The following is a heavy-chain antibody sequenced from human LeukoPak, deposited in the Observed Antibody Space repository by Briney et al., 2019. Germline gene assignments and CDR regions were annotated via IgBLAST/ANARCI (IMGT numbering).Heavy chain of an antibody. CDR2: ITPIFGTA. D-gene: IGHD2-15*01. CDR1: GGTLNSFA. V-gene: IGHV1-69*13. J-gene: IGHJ6*02. Sequence: ASVKVSCKASGGTLNSFAISWVRQAPGQGLEWMGGITPIFGTAYYAQKFQGGVTITADESTNTAYMELSSLRSEDTAVYYCASRYCSGGRCDSSYYYYYGMDVWGQGTTVTVSS. CDR3: ASRYCSGGRCDSSYYYYYGMDV.